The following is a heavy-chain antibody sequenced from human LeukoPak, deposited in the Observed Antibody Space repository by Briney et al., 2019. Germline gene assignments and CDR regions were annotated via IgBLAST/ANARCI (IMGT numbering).Heavy chain of an antibody. CDR1: GGTFSSYA. D-gene: IGHD5-12*01. Sequence: SVKVSCKASGGTFSSYAISWVRQAPGQGLEWMGRIIPIFGTANYAQKFQGRVTITTDESTSTAYMELSSLRSEDTSVYYCARGPLGRRGYSGYVTFDYWGQGTLVTVSS. V-gene: IGHV1-69*05. CDR2: IIPIFGTA. CDR3: ARGPLGRRGYSGYVTFDY. J-gene: IGHJ4*02.